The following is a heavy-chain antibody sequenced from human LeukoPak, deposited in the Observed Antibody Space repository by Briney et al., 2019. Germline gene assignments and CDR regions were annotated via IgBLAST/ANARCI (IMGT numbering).Heavy chain of an antibody. V-gene: IGHV3-23*01. J-gene: IGHJ4*02. CDR3: AKVGIIWFGAPFDY. CDR1: GFTFSSHA. CDR2: ISGSGGST. Sequence: GGSLRLSCAASGFTFSSHAMSWVRQAPGKGLEWVSAISGSGGSTYYADSVKGRFTISRDNSKNTLYLQMNSLRAEDTAVYYCAKVGIIWFGAPFDYWGQGTLVTVSS. D-gene: IGHD3-10*01.